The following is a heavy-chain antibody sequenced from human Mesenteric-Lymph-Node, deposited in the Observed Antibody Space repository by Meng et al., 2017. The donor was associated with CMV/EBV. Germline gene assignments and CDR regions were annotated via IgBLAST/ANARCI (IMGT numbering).Heavy chain of an antibody. D-gene: IGHD3-3*01. J-gene: IGHJ6*02. V-gene: IGHV4-59*01. CDR3: ARGYDFWSGYSYYYYYYGMDV. Sequence: SETLSLTCTVSGDSIDSYYWNWIRQSPGKGLEWIAYVSDAGGANYNPSLKGRVTVSVDTSKNQFSLRMRSVTAADTAVYYCARGYDFWSGYSYYYYYYGMDVWGQGTTVTVSS. CDR2: VSDAGGA. CDR1: GDSIDSYY.